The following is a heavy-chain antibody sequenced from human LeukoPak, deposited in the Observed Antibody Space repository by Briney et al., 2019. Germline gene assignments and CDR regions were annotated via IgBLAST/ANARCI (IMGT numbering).Heavy chain of an antibody. CDR1: GYTFTGYY. CDR2: INPNSGGT. Sequence: GASVTVSCKASGYTFTGYYMHWVRQAPGQGLEWMGWINPNSGGTNYAQKFQGWVTMTRDTSISTAYMELSSLRSEDTAVYYCTRETSSRYFDYWGQGTLVTVSS. V-gene: IGHV1-2*04. J-gene: IGHJ4*02. CDR3: TRETSSRYFDY.